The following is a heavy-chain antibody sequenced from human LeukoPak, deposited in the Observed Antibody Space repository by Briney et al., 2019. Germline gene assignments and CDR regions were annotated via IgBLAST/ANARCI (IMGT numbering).Heavy chain of an antibody. V-gene: IGHV4-59*01. CDR3: ARGLVLATDDAFDI. CDR2: VYDNDIS. CDR1: GASIRSYF. J-gene: IGHJ3*02. D-gene: IGHD5-12*01. Sequence: SETLSLTCSVSGASIRSYFWSWIRQSPGKGLEWIGYVYDNDISNFNPSLESRVTILVDRSKSQFSLKQRSVTAADTAVYYCARGLVLATDDAFDIWGPGTMVTVSS.